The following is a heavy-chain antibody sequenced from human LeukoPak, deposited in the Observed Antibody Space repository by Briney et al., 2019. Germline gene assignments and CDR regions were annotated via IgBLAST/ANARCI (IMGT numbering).Heavy chain of an antibody. Sequence: PGGSLRLYCAASGFTFSSYEMNWVRQAPGKGLEWVSYISSSGSTIYYADSVKGRFTISRDNAKNSLYLQMNSLRAEDTAVYYCARNRGEPLDYWGQGTLVTVSS. D-gene: IGHD4-17*01. CDR3: ARNRGEPLDY. V-gene: IGHV3-48*03. CDR1: GFTFSSYE. J-gene: IGHJ4*02. CDR2: ISSSGSTI.